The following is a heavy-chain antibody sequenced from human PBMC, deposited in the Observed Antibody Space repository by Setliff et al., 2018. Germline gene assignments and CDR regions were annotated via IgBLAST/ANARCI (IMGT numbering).Heavy chain of an antibody. Sequence: ASVKVSCKASGYTFTGYSMHWVRQAPGQGLEWMGRINPNSGGTNYAQKFQGRVTMTRDTSISTAYMELSSLRSEDTAVYYCARAPLESGYYYGQGHYFDNWGQGTLVTVSS. CDR1: GYTFTGYS. D-gene: IGHD5-18*01. CDR3: ARAPLESGYYYGQGHYFDN. J-gene: IGHJ4*02. V-gene: IGHV1-2*06. CDR2: INPNSGGT.